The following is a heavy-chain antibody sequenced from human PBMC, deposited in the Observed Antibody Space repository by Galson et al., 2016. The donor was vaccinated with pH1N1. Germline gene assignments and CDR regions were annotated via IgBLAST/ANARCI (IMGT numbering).Heavy chain of an antibody. CDR3: ARETVAAAWYNPFDP. D-gene: IGHD1-1*01. Sequence: SMKVSCKASGGSFRNFVVSWMRQAPGQGLEWMGGLMPIFNTPKYAQKFQGRVTISADESSTTTYMELSGLTSEDTAVYFCARETVAAAWYNPFDPWGQGTLVIVSS. CDR1: GGSFRNFV. V-gene: IGHV1-69*13. J-gene: IGHJ5*02. CDR2: LMPIFNTP.